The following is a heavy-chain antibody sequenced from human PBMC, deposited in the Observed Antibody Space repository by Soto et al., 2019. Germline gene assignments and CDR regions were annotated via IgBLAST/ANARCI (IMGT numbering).Heavy chain of an antibody. V-gene: IGHV3-23*01. D-gene: IGHD3-3*01. J-gene: IGHJ4*02. CDR1: GFTFSSYA. CDR2: ISGSGCST. CDR3: AKGGLVSLRFLEWLYYFDY. Sequence: GGSLRLSCAASGFTFSSYAMSWVRQAQGKGLEWVSAISGSGCSTYYADSVKGRFTISRDNSKNTLYLQMNSLRAEDTAVYYGAKGGLVSLRFLEWLYYFDYWGQGTLVTVSS.